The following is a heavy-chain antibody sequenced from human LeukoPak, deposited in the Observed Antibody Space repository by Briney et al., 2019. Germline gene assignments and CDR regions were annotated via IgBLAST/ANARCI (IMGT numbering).Heavy chain of an antibody. D-gene: IGHD4-23*01. CDR2: TNGATGNT. CDR1: GYTFTNYA. J-gene: IGHJ4*02. CDR3: ARSPGGNARTWLDY. Sequence: ASVKVSCKASGYTFTNYALHWVRQAPGQSLEWMGWTNGATGNTRFSQDFQGRLTITIDTSASTGYVELSSPRSEDTAVYYCARSPGGNARTWLDYWGQGTLVTVSS. V-gene: IGHV1-3*02.